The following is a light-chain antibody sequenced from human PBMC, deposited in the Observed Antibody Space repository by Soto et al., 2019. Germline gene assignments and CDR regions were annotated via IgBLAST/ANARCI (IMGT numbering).Light chain of an antibody. CDR1: QSVSSY. CDR2: DAS. J-gene: IGKJ2*01. V-gene: IGKV3-11*01. CDR3: QQRSNWPRT. Sequence: EIVLTQSPATLSLSPGERATLSCRASQSVSSYLAWYRQKPGQAPRLLIYDASNRATDIPARFSGSGSVTDFTLTISSLEPEDFAVYYCQQRSNWPRTFGQGTKLEIK.